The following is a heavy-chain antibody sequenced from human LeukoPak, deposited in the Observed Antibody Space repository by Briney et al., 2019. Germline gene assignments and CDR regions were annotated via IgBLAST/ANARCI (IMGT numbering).Heavy chain of an antibody. CDR2: ISGSGGST. CDR1: GFTFSSYA. J-gene: IGHJ3*01. Sequence: GGSLRLSCAVSGFTFSSYAMAWVRQAPGKGLEWVSGISGSGGSTYYADSLKGRFIIPRDNSNNTVFLQMNSLRAEDTAIYYCAKGTGVGGDDAFDFWGQGTMVTVSS. V-gene: IGHV3-23*01. CDR3: AKGTGVGGDDAFDF. D-gene: IGHD3-3*01.